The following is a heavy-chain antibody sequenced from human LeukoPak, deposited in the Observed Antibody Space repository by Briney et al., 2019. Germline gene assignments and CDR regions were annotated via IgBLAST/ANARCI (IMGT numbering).Heavy chain of an antibody. D-gene: IGHD4-23*01. CDR2: IYYSGST. CDR3: ATQLPRGWQPCPCFDY. Sequence: PSETLSLTCTVSGGSISSSSYSWGWIRQPPGKGLEWIGSIYYSGSTYYNPSLKSRVTISVDTSKNQFSLKLSSVTAADTAVYYCATQLPRGWQPCPCFDYWGQGTLVTVSS. J-gene: IGHJ4*02. V-gene: IGHV4-39*01. CDR1: GGSISSSSYS.